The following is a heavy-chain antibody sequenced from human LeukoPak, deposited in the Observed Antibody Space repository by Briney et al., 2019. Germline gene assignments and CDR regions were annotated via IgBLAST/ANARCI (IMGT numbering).Heavy chain of an antibody. CDR2: TYYRSKWYN. J-gene: IGHJ6*02. Sequence: SQTLSLTCAISGDSVSSNSAAWNWIRQSPSRGLEWLGRTYYRSKWYNDYAVSVKSRITINPDTSKNQFSLQLNSVTPEDTAVYYCARDGRIAVAGPGSYYYYGMDVWGQGTTVIVSS. V-gene: IGHV6-1*01. CDR1: GDSVSSNSAA. D-gene: IGHD6-19*01. CDR3: ARDGRIAVAGPGSYYYYGMDV.